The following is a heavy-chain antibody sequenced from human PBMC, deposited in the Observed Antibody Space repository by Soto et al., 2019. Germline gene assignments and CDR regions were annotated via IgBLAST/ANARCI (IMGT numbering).Heavy chain of an antibody. CDR1: GGSISSGGYY. J-gene: IGHJ6*02. D-gene: IGHD2-2*01. V-gene: IGHV4-31*03. CDR3: ARARVVPAATYYYYYGMDV. CDR2: IYYSGST. Sequence: SETLSLTCTVSGGSISSGGYYWSWIRQHPGKGLEWIGYIYYSGSTYYNPSLKSRVTISVDTSKNQFSLKLSSVTAEDTAVYYCARARVVPAATYYYYYGMDVCGQGTTVTVSS.